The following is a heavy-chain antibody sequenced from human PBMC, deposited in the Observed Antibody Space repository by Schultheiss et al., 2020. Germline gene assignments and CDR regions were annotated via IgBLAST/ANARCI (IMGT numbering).Heavy chain of an antibody. V-gene: IGHV3-11*04. CDR1: GGSFSGYY. D-gene: IGHD6-13*01. Sequence: LSLTCAVYGGSFSGYYWSWIRQPPGKGLEWVSYISSSSSTIYYADSVKGRFTISRDNAKNSLYLQMNSLRAEDTAVYYCARDQAELDPDYWGQGTLVTVSS. CDR2: ISSSSSTI. J-gene: IGHJ4*02. CDR3: ARDQAELDPDY.